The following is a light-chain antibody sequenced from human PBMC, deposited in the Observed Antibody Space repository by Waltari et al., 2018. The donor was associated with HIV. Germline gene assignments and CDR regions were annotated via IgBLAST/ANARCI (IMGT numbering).Light chain of an antibody. CDR3: SAYAGSNNLVL. CDR1: RSDVGGYNY. CDR2: DVN. Sequence: QSALTQPPSASGSLGQSVTISCTGTRSDVGGYNYVSRYQQYPGEAPKLIIYDVNKRPSGVPDRFSGSKSGNTASLTVSGLQGEDEAQYYCSAYAGSNNLVLFGGGTKLTVL. J-gene: IGLJ2*01. V-gene: IGLV2-8*01.